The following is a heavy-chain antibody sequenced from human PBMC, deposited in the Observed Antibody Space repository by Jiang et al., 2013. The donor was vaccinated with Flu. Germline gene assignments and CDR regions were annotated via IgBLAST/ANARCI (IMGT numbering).Heavy chain of an antibody. D-gene: IGHD1-7*01. V-gene: IGHV1-18*01. Sequence: SCKASGYTFTSYGISWVRQAPGQGLEWMGWISAYNGNTNYAQKLQGRVTMTTDTSTSTAYMELRSLRSDDTAVYYCARGLWYNWNYALFDYWGQGTLVTVSS. J-gene: IGHJ4*02. CDR1: GYTFTSYG. CDR3: ARGLWYNWNYALFDY. CDR2: ISAYNGNT.